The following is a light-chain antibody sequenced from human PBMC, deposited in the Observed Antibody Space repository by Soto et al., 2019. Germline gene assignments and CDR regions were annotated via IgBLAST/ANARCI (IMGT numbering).Light chain of an antibody. CDR2: DVN. Sequence: QSALTQPHSVSGSPGQSVAISCSGTSSDVGGYNYVSWYQQHPGKAPKLIIFDVNKRPSGVPDRFSGSKSGSTASLTISGLQAEDEADYYCCLYRGSFYVVGTGTKVTVL. J-gene: IGLJ1*01. V-gene: IGLV2-11*01. CDR3: CLYRGSFYV. CDR1: SSDVGGYNY.